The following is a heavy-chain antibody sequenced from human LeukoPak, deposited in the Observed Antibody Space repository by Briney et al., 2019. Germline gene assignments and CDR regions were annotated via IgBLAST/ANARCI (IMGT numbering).Heavy chain of an antibody. D-gene: IGHD3-22*01. CDR3: AREVDISGYLDY. CDR1: GFTFSSYA. V-gene: IGHV3-64*01. J-gene: IGHJ4*02. CDR2: ISSNGGST. Sequence: GGSLRLSCAASGFTFSSYAMHWVRQAPGKGLEYVSAISSNGGSTYYANSVKGRFTISRDNSKNTLYLQMGSLRAEDMAVYYGAREVDISGYLDYWGQGTLVTVSS.